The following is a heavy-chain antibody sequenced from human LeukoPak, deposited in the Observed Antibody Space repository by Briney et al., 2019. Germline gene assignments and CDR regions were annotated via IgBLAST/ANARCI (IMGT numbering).Heavy chain of an antibody. J-gene: IGHJ4*02. V-gene: IGHV4-30-4*01. CDR3: AREFNRDDSPIDY. Sequence: PSETLSLTCTVSGGSISSGDYYWSWIRQPPGKGLEWIGYIYYSGSTYYNPSLKSRVTISVDTSKNQFSLKLSSVTAADTAVYYCAREFNRDDSPIDYWGQGTLVTVSS. D-gene: IGHD3-22*01. CDR2: IYYSGST. CDR1: GGSISSGDYY.